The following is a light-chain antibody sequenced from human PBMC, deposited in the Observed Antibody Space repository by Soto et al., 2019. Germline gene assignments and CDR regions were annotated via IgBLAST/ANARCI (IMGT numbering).Light chain of an antibody. Sequence: QSALTQPASLSGSPGQSITISCTGTSSDVGGYNYVSWYQQYPGKAPKAMIYDVSNRPSGVSNRFSGSKSGNTASLTISGLQAEDEADYYCSSYTSSNTVVFGGGTKLTVL. CDR2: DVS. V-gene: IGLV2-14*01. CDR1: SSDVGGYNY. CDR3: SSYTSSNTVV. J-gene: IGLJ2*01.